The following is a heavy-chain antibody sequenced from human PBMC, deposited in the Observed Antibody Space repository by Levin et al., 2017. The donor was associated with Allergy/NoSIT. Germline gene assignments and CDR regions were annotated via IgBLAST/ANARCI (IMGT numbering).Heavy chain of an antibody. Sequence: AGGSLRLSCAASGFTFSSYAMSWVRQAPGKGLEWVSAISGSGGSTYYADSVKGRFTISRDNSKNTLYLQMNSLRAEDTAVYYCAKSGWFGELSSYFDYWGQGTLVTVSS. V-gene: IGHV3-23*01. CDR2: ISGSGGST. J-gene: IGHJ4*02. CDR3: AKSGWFGELSSYFDY. CDR1: GFTFSSYA. D-gene: IGHD3-10*01.